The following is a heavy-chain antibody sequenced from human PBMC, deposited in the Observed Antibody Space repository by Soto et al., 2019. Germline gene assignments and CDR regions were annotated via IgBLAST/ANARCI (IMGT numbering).Heavy chain of an antibody. Sequence: ASVKVSCKASGYTFTGNAIHWPRQAPRQRLEWMGWINAGNGKTKYSQKFQDRVTITRDTSATTAFMDLSSLRSEDTAVYYCARGRWTQTTADYYLDYWGQGTLVTVSS. CDR2: INAGNGKT. CDR3: ARGRWTQTTADYYLDY. V-gene: IGHV1-3*01. J-gene: IGHJ4*02. CDR1: GYTFTGNA. D-gene: IGHD1-1*01.